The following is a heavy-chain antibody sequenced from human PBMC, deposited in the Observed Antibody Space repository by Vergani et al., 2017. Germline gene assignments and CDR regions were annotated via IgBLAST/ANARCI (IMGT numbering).Heavy chain of an antibody. CDR2: IKSTFDRGTT. Sequence: ELQLVESGGGLVQPGGSLRLSCVASGFSFRNAWMNWVRRTPGKGLEWVGRIKSTFDRGTTDYAAAVKGRFTISRDDSKNTLFLQMNGLKTEDIGVYYCTTDPRYWGDCSCYWLRDHHYYGMDVWGQGTTVTVSS. J-gene: IGHJ6*02. D-gene: IGHD2-21*01. CDR3: TTDPRYWGDCSCYWLRDHHYYGMDV. CDR1: GFSFRNAW. V-gene: IGHV3-15*07.